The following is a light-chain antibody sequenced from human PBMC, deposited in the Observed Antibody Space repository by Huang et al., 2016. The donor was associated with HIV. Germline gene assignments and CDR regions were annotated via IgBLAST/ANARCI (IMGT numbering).Light chain of an antibody. Sequence: IVLTQSPATLSLSPGERATLSCRASQSLNKFLPWYQQKPGQAPRLLIYNATDRATGVPARFSGGGSGTDFTLTITDLKAEDFAIYYCQQRSSSLTFGGGTKVEIK. CDR2: NAT. V-gene: IGKV3-11*01. CDR1: QSLNKF. J-gene: IGKJ4*01. CDR3: QQRSSSLT.